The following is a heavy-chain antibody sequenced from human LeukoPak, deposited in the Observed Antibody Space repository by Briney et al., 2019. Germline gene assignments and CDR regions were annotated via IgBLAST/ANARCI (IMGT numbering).Heavy chain of an antibody. V-gene: IGHV1-2*02. CDR1: GYTFTGYY. CDR2: INPNSGGT. J-gene: IGHJ4*02. Sequence: GASVKVSCKASGYTFTGYYMHWVRQAPGQGLEWMGWINPNSGGTNYAQKFQGRVTMTRDTSISTAYMELSRLRSDDTAVYYCARAEGRAKLWLNSPCYWGQGTLVTVSS. D-gene: IGHD5-18*01. CDR3: ARAEGRAKLWLNSPCY.